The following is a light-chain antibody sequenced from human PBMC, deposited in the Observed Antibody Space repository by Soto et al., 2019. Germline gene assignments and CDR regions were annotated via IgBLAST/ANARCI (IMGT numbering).Light chain of an antibody. CDR1: QSISSW. CDR2: DAS. Sequence: DIQMTQSPSTLSASVGDRVTITCRASQSISSWLAWYQQKPGKAPKLLIYDASSLESGVPSRFSGSGSGTEFTLTISSLRPDDFATYYCQQYGTFGGGTKVEIK. V-gene: IGKV1-5*01. CDR3: QQYGT. J-gene: IGKJ4*01.